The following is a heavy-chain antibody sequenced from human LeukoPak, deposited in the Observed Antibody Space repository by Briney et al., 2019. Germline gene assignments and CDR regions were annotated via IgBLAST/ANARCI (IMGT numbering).Heavy chain of an antibody. V-gene: IGHV1-2*02. J-gene: IGHJ3*01. D-gene: IGHD5-12*01. CDR3: ARPKWLRSSSYAFEL. CDR2: INPNSGDT. CDR1: GYTFTGYY. Sequence: ASVKASHLPSGYTFTGYYMHWVRQAPGQGLEWMGWINPNSGDTNYAQKFQGRVTMTRDTSISTAYMELSRLRSDDTAVYYCARPKWLRSSSYAFELGREGTMVTVSS.